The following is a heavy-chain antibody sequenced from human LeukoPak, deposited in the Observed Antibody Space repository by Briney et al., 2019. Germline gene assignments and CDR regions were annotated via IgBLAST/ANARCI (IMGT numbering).Heavy chain of an antibody. D-gene: IGHD3-9*01. J-gene: IGHJ3*02. CDR1: GGSISGSSYY. V-gene: IGHV4-39*07. CDR3: ARVTPLRYFDWLTSEDDAFDI. Sequence: SETLSLTCTVSGGSISGSSYYWGWIRQPPGKGLEWIGSIYYSGSTYYNPSLKSQVTISVDTSKNQFSLKLSSVTAADTAVYYCARVTPLRYFDWLTSEDDAFDIWGQGTMVTVSS. CDR2: IYYSGST.